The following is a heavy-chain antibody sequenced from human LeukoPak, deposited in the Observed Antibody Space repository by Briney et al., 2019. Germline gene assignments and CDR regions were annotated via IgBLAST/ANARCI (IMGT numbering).Heavy chain of an antibody. CDR2: IIPIFGTA. J-gene: IGHJ4*02. V-gene: IGHV1-69*13. Sequence: ASVKVSCKATGGTFSSYAISWVRQAPGQGLEWMGGIIPIFGTANYAQKFQGRVTITADESTSTAYMELSSLRSEDTAVYYCARGWTSTPFDYWGQGTLVTVSS. D-gene: IGHD2-15*01. CDR1: GGTFSSYA. CDR3: ARGWTSTPFDY.